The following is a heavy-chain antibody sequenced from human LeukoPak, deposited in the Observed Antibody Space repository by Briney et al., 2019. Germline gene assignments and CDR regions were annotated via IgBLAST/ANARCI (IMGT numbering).Heavy chain of an antibody. CDR2: IYTSGST. Sequence: SQTLSLTCTVSGASISSGSYYWSWIRQPAGKGLEWIGRIYTSGSTTYNSSLKSRVTISLDTSKNHSSLRLSSVTAADTAVYYCARDREVGATGYYFDYWGQGTLVTVSS. CDR1: GASISSGSYY. D-gene: IGHD1-26*01. CDR3: ARDREVGATGYYFDY. V-gene: IGHV4-61*02. J-gene: IGHJ4*02.